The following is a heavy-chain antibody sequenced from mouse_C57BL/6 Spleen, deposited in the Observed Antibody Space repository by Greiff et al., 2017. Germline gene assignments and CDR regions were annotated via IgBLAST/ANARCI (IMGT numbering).Heavy chain of an antibody. Sequence: VQLQQPGAELVKPGASVKMSCKASGYTFTSYWITWVKQRPGQGLEWIGDIYPGSGSTNYNEKFKSKATLTVDTSSSTAYMQLSSLTSEDSAVYYCAREDGYYVLSFDYWGQGTTLTVSS. CDR2: IYPGSGST. D-gene: IGHD2-3*01. CDR1: GYTFTSYW. V-gene: IGHV1-55*01. J-gene: IGHJ2*01. CDR3: AREDGYYVLSFDY.